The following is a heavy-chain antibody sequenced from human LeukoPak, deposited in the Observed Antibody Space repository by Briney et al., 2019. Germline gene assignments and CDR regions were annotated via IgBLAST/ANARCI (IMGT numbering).Heavy chain of an antibody. J-gene: IGHJ4*02. CDR3: AKDLPAAYFDY. Sequence: GGSLRLSCAASGFTFSNYGMHWVRQAPGKGLEWVAFVRSDGGIKYYADSVKGRFTNSRDNSRTTVYLQMNSLRAEDTAVYHCAKDLPAAYFDYWGQGTLVTVSS. CDR2: VRSDGGIK. V-gene: IGHV3-30*02. D-gene: IGHD2-2*01. CDR1: GFTFSNYG.